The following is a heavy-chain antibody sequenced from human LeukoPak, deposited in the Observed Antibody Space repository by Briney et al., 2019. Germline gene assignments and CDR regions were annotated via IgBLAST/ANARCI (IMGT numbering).Heavy chain of an antibody. CDR2: IYPGDSDT. Sequence: GESLKISCKGSGYTFSSYWIGWVRQMPGKGLEWMGIIYPGDSDTIYSPSFRGQVTISADKSADSTYLQWASLKASDCGTYYCARQGYDYHYYYMDVWGKGTTVTVSS. V-gene: IGHV5-51*01. J-gene: IGHJ6*03. CDR1: GYTFSSYW. D-gene: IGHD3-3*01. CDR3: ARQGYDYHYYYMDV.